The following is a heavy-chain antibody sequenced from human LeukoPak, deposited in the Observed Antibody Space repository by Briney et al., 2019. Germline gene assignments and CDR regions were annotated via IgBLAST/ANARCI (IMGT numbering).Heavy chain of an antibody. V-gene: IGHV3-30-3*01. Sequence: GGSLRLSCAASGFTFSSYAMHWVGQAPGKGLEWVAVISYDGSNKYYADSVKGRFTISRDNSKNTLYLQMNSLRAEDTAVYYCARDEYLGGNDAFDIWGQGTMVTVSS. CDR2: ISYDGSNK. CDR3: ARDEYLGGNDAFDI. CDR1: GFTFSSYA. J-gene: IGHJ3*02. D-gene: IGHD2-15*01.